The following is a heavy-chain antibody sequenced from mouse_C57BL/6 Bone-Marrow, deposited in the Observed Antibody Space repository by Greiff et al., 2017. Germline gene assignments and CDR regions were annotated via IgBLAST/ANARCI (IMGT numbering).Heavy chain of an antibody. CDR3: ANEYGIDY. Sequence: QVQLQQPGAELVRPGTSVKLSCKASGYTFTSYWMHWVKQRPGQGLEWIGVIDPSDSYTNYNQKFKSKATLTVDTSSSTAYMQLSSLTSEDSAVYYCANEYGIDYWGQGTTLTVSS. V-gene: IGHV1-59*01. CDR2: IDPSDSYT. J-gene: IGHJ2*01. CDR1: GYTFTSYW. D-gene: IGHD1-1*01.